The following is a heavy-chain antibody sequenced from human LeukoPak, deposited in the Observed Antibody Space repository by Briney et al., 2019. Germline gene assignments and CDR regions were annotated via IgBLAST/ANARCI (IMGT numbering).Heavy chain of an antibody. D-gene: IGHD3-10*01. CDR2: FDPEDGET. CDR3: ATSGRGSSGSYFPYYYYGMDV. Sequence: ASVKASCKVSGYTLTELSMHWVRQAPGKGLEWMGGFDPEDGETIYAQKFQGRVTMTEDTSTDTAYMELSSLRSEDTAVYYCATSGRGSSGSYFPYYYYGMDVWGKGTTVTVSS. J-gene: IGHJ6*04. CDR1: GYTLTELS. V-gene: IGHV1-24*01.